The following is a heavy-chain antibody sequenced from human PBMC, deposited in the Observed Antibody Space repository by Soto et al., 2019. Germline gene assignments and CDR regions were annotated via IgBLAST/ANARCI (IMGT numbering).Heavy chain of an antibody. CDR3: ARGLILWFGEFSRRGGYYYYMDV. CDR1: GGSFSGYQ. D-gene: IGHD3-10*01. CDR2: INDSGNI. V-gene: IGHV4-34*01. Sequence: QVQLQQWGAGLLKPSETLSLTCAVYGGSFSGYQWTWIGQTPGKRLEWIGEINDSGNINYNPSLKSRVTILVDTPKKQISLKLSSVTAADTAVYYCARGLILWFGEFSRRGGYYYYMDVWGKGTTVTVSS. J-gene: IGHJ6*03.